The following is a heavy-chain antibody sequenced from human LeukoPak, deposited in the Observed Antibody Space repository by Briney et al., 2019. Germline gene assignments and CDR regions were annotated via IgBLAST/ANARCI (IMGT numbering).Heavy chain of an antibody. D-gene: IGHD3-9*01. CDR1: GGSLNTYY. CDR2: IYYSGST. V-gene: IGHV4-59*01. J-gene: IGHJ4*02. CDR3: ARWDAGALILSY. Sequence: SETLSLTCTVSGGSLNTYYWSWIRQPPGKGLEWIGFIYYSGSTNYNPSLKSRVTISIDTSKNQFSLKLGSVTAADTAVYYCARWDAGALILSYWGQGTLVTISS.